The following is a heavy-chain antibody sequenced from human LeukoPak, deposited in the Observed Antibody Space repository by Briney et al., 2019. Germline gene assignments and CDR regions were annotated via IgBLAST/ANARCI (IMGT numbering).Heavy chain of an antibody. J-gene: IGHJ4*02. Sequence: GGSLRLSCAASGFTFSSYAMSWVRQAPGKGLEWVSAISGSGGSTYYADSVKGRFTISRDNSKNTLYLQKNSLRAEDTAVYYCAKTMVRGVIIEDFDYWGQGTLVTVSS. CDR1: GFTFSSYA. CDR2: ISGSGGST. V-gene: IGHV3-23*01. D-gene: IGHD3-10*01. CDR3: AKTMVRGVIIEDFDY.